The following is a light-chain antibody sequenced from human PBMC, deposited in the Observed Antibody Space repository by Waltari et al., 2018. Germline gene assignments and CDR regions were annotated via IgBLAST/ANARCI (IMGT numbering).Light chain of an antibody. Sequence: EIVLTQSPGTLSLSPGERATLSCRASQRVSRTLAGYQQKPGKAPSLLTYAASTRAPGIPDRFSGSGSGTDFSLTISRLEPEDFAVYYCQHYVRLPATFGQGTKVEIK. CDR2: AAS. V-gene: IGKV3-20*01. J-gene: IGKJ1*01. CDR1: QRVSRT. CDR3: QHYVRLPAT.